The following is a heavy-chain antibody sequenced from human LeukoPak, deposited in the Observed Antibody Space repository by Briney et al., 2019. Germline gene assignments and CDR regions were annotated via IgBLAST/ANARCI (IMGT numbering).Heavy chain of an antibody. J-gene: IGHJ4*02. CDR1: GYIFTSYA. CDR2: INAGNGNT. V-gene: IGHV1-3*01. D-gene: IGHD4-17*01. Sequence: ASVKVSCKASGYIFTSYAMHWVRQAPGQRLEWMGWINAGNGNTKYSQKFQGRVTITRDTSASTAYMELSSLRSENTAVYYCARTPDGDKFDYWGQGTLVTVSS. CDR3: ARTPDGDKFDY.